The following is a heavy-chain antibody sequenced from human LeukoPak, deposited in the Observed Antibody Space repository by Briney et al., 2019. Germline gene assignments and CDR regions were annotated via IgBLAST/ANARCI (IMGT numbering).Heavy chain of an antibody. D-gene: IGHD3-10*01. CDR2: INPNGGGT. V-gene: IGHV1-2*02. CDR1: GYTFTGYY. J-gene: IGHJ4*02. Sequence: ASVKVSCKASGYTFTGYYIHWVRQAPGQGLEWMGWINPNGGGTNYAQKFQGRVTMTRDTSISTAYMELSRLRSDDTAVYYCARFGTYYYGSGAVGYFDYWGQGTLVTVSS. CDR3: ARFGTYYYGSGAVGYFDY.